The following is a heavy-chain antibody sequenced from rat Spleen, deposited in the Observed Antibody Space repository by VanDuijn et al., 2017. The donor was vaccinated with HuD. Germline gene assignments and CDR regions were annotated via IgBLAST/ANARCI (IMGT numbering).Heavy chain of an antibody. Sequence: EVQLVESGGGLVQPGRSLKLSCAASGFTFSDYNMAWVRQAPKKGLEWVATISYDGGSTYYRDSVKGRFTISRDNAKSTLYLQMDSLRSEDTATYYCARHGGYYFDYWGQGVMVTVSS. D-gene: IGHD1-1*01. V-gene: IGHV5-7*01. CDR2: ISYDGGST. CDR1: GFTFSDYN. J-gene: IGHJ2*01. CDR3: ARHGGYYFDY.